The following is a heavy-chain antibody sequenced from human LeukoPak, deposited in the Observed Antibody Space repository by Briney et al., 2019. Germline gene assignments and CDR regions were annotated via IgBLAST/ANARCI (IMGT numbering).Heavy chain of an antibody. V-gene: IGHV4-59*01. D-gene: IGHD2-2*02. J-gene: IGHJ4*02. CDR3: ATLGDRYCSSTSCYTGFDY. CDR1: GGSISSYY. Sequence: PSETLSLTCTVSGGSISSYYWSWIRQPPGKGLEWIGYIYYSGSTNYNPSLKSRVTISVDTSKNQFSLKLSSVTAADTAVYYCATLGDRYCSSTSCYTGFDYWGQGTLATVSS. CDR2: IYYSGST.